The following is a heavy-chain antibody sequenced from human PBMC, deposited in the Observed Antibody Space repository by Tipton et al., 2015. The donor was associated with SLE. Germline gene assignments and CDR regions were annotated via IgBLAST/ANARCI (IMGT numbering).Heavy chain of an antibody. D-gene: IGHD3-3*01. CDR2: ITSSDTI. CDR1: GFTFTPYS. V-gene: IGHV3-69-1*02. CDR3: ARDASYLRFDY. Sequence: SLRLSCAASGFTFTPYSMHWFRRAPGKGLEWGSYITSSDTIYYTDSVKGRFTISRDNAKSSLFLQLNSLRPEDTAVYYCARDASYLRFDYWGQGTLVTVSS. J-gene: IGHJ4*02.